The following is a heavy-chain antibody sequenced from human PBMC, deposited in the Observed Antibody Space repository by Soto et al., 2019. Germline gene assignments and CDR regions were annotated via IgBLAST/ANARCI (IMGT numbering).Heavy chain of an antibody. Sequence: QVQLVESGGGVVQPGRSLRLSCAASGFTFSSYAMHWVRQAPGKGLEWVAVISYDGSNKYYADSVKGRFTISRDNSKNAVYLQMNRRRAEVTAVYCCARDLLVWVGGTGPHYYYYGMDVWGQGSTVTVSS. CDR2: ISYDGSNK. V-gene: IGHV3-30-3*01. J-gene: IGHJ6*02. D-gene: IGHD6-19*01. CDR1: GFTFSSYA. CDR3: ARDLLVWVGGTGPHYYYYGMDV.